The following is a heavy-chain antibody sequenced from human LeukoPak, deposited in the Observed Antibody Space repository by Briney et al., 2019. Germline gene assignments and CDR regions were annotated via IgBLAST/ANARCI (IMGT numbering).Heavy chain of an antibody. CDR1: GYTFTSYD. D-gene: IGHD1-1*01. V-gene: IGHV1-8*01. CDR3: ARGQGTIYPFDY. CDR2: MNPNSGNT. J-gene: IGHJ4*02. Sequence: ASVKVSCKASGYTFTSYDINWVRQATGQGLEWMGWMNPNSGNTGYAQKFQGRVTMTRNTSISTAYMELSSLRSEDTAVYYCARGQGTIYPFDYWGQGTLVTVSS.